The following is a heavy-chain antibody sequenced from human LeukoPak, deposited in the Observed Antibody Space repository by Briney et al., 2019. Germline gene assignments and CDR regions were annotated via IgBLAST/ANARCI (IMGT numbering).Heavy chain of an antibody. CDR3: VRESGIWSGRGIGRPLDV. CDR1: GFTFSDYW. D-gene: IGHD3-3*01. CDR2: INEHGSDK. V-gene: IGHV3-7*01. J-gene: IGHJ6*01. Sequence: GGSLRLSCAGSGFTFSDYWMTWVRQTPGKGLEWVANINEHGSDKYDVDSVKGRFTISRDNAENSLFLQMNSLRAEDTAVYYCVRESGIWSGRGIGRPLDVWGKGTTVGVPS.